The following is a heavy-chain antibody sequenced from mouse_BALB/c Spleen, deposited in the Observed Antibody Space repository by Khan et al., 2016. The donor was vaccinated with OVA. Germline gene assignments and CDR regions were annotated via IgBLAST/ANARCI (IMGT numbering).Heavy chain of an antibody. CDR2: ISYSGNT. CDR3: ARIQGGDFDY. CDR1: GYSITSDYA. D-gene: IGHD3-2*02. J-gene: IGHJ2*01. V-gene: IGHV3-2*02. Sequence: EVELVESGPGLVKPSQSLSLTCTVTGYSITSDYAWNWIRQFPGNKLEWMGYISYSGNTKYNPSLTSRLSITRDTSKNQFFLQLNFVTIEATATDYCARIQGGDFDYWGQGTTLTVSS.